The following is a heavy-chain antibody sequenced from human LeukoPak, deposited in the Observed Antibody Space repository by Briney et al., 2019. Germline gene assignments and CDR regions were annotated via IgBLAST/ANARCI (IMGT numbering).Heavy chain of an antibody. D-gene: IGHD6-6*01. Sequence: GGSLRLSCAASGFIFRSYEMNWVRQAPGKGLEWVSYISSSGSTIYYADSVKGRFTISRDNSKNTLYLQMNSLRAEDTAVYYCAKGRGFEDRPEYFQHWGQGTLVTVSS. CDR2: ISSSGSTI. CDR3: AKGRGFEDRPEYFQH. CDR1: GFIFRSYE. V-gene: IGHV3-48*03. J-gene: IGHJ1*01.